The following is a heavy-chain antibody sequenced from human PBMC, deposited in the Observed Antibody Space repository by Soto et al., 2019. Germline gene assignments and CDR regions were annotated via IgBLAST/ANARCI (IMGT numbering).Heavy chain of an antibody. CDR3: AGGYDHKGSVFDY. CDR1: GVSISSYY. J-gene: IGHJ4*02. Sequence: SEPLSLTCTVSGVSISSYYWSWIRQPPGKGLEWIGYIYYSGSTNYNPSLKSRVTISVDTSKNQFSLKLSSVTAADTAVYYCAGGYDHKGSVFDYWGQGTLVTVSS. CDR2: IYYSGST. V-gene: IGHV4-59*01. D-gene: IGHD5-12*01.